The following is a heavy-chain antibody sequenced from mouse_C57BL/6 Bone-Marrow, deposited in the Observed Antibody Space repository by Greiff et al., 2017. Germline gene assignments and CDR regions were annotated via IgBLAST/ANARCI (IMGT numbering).Heavy chain of an antibody. J-gene: IGHJ3*01. CDR3: AKRHYYGSSFLAY. V-gene: IGHV2-9*01. CDR1: GFSLTSYG. D-gene: IGHD1-1*01. Sequence: VMLVESGPGLVAPSPSLSITCTVSGFSLTSYGVDWVRQPPGKGLEWLGVIWGGGSTNYNSALMSRMSISKDNYKSQGFLKMNSLQTDDTAMYYCAKRHYYGSSFLAYWGQGTLVTVSA. CDR2: IWGGGST.